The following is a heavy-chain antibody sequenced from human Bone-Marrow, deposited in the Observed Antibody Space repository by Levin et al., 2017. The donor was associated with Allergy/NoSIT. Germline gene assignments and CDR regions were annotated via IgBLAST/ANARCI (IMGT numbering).Heavy chain of an antibody. D-gene: IGHD3-10*01. V-gene: IGHV1-18*01. CDR3: ARDWGSITMVRGVIITGFDY. CDR2: ISAYNGNT. Sequence: ASVKVSCKASGYTFTSYGISWVRQAPGQGLEWMGWISAYNGNTNYAQKLQGRVTMTTDTSTSTAYMELRSLRSDDTAVYYCARDWGSITMVRGVIITGFDYWGQGTLVTVSS. J-gene: IGHJ4*02. CDR1: GYTFTSYG.